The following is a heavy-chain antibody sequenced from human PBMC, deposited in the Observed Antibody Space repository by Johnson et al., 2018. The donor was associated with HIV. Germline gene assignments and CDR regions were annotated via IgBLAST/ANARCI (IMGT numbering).Heavy chain of an antibody. Sequence: VLLLESGGGLVQPGGSLRLSCAASGFTFSSYDMHWVRQATGKGLEWVSAIGTAGDTYYPGSVKGRFTISRENAKNSLYLQMNSLRAEDTAVYYCARDRALSHPGGAFDIWGRGTVVTVSS. V-gene: IGHV3-13*01. CDR2: IGTAGDT. CDR1: GFTFSSYD. CDR3: ARDRALSHPGGAFDI. J-gene: IGHJ3*02. D-gene: IGHD2/OR15-2a*01.